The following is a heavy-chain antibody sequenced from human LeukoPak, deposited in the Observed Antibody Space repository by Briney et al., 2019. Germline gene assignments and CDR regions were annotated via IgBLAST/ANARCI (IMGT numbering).Heavy chain of an antibody. V-gene: IGHV3-74*01. CDR3: AKAPGLYSYALPPPY. CDR1: GFTFSDYL. J-gene: IGHJ4*02. Sequence: GGSLRLSCAASGFTFSDYLMYWVRQAPGKGLVWVSFINIDGSITTYADSVKGRFTISRDNAKNTLYLQMNSLRAEDTAVYYCAKAPGLYSYALPPPYWGQGTLVTVSS. CDR2: INIDGSIT. D-gene: IGHD5-18*01.